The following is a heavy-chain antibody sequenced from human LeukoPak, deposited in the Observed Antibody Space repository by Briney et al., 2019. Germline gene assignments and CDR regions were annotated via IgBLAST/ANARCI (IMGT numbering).Heavy chain of an antibody. J-gene: IGHJ4*02. CDR1: GFTFSDYY. V-gene: IGHV3-11*06. Sequence: GWTLRLSCAASGFTFSDYYMSWIRQAAGKGVEWVSYISSSSSNRNYADSVKGRFTISRDNAKTLLYLQMNSLRAEDTAVYYCARAQYYLDSWGQGTLVTVSS. CDR3: ARAQYYLDS. CDR2: ISSSSSNR.